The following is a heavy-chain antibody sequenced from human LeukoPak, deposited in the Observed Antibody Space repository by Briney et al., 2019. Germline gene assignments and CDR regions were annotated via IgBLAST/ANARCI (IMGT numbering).Heavy chain of an antibody. CDR1: GFTFSSYE. Sequence: GGSLRLSCAASGFTFSSYEMNWVRQAPGKGLEWVSYISSSGSTIHYADSVKGRFTISRDNAKNSLYLQMNSLRAEDTAVYYCARASKYGYCSGGSCSKPLNYYYYYGMDVWGQGTTVTVSS. J-gene: IGHJ6*02. CDR2: ISSSGSTI. CDR3: ARASKYGYCSGGSCSKPLNYYYYYGMDV. V-gene: IGHV3-48*03. D-gene: IGHD2-15*01.